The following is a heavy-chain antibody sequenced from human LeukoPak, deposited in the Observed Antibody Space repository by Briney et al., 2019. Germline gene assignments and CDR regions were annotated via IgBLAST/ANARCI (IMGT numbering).Heavy chain of an antibody. Sequence: GGSLRLSCAGSGFTFTHFGLHWVRQVPGKGLEWVSSITGNSGRTYYIDSVRGRFTISRDTSNNTLYLQMNSLGDEDTAVYYCAKGTRVGVTTPFDSWGQGTLVTVSS. D-gene: IGHD1-26*01. CDR1: GFTFTHFG. V-gene: IGHV3-23*01. J-gene: IGHJ4*02. CDR2: ITGNSGRT. CDR3: AKGTRVGVTTPFDS.